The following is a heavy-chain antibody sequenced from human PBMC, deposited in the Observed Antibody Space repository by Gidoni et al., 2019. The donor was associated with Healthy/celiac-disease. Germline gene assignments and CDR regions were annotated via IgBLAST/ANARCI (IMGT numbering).Heavy chain of an antibody. CDR2: IYYSGST. J-gene: IGHJ6*02. CDR3: ARPGLYQHPYYYYYGMDV. V-gene: IGHV4-39*01. D-gene: IGHD2-2*01. CDR1: GGSISSRSYY. Sequence: QLQLQESGPGLVKPSETLSLPCTVSGGSISSRSYYWGWIRHPPGKGLEWIGSIYYSGSTYYNPSLKSRVTISVDTSKNQFSLKLSSVTAADTAVYYCARPGLYQHPYYYYYGMDVWGQGTTVTVSS.